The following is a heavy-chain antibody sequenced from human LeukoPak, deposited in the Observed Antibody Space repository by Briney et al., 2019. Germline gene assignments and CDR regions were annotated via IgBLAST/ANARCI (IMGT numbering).Heavy chain of an antibody. Sequence: SETLSLTCTVSGGSISSGGYYWSWIRQHPGKGLEWIGYIYYSGSTYYNPSLKSRVTISVDTSKNQFSLKLSSVTAADTAVYYCARGLGYDSSGYYGYYFDYWGQGTLVTVSS. CDR1: GGSISSGGYY. J-gene: IGHJ4*02. CDR2: IYYSGST. CDR3: ARGLGYDSSGYYGYYFDY. D-gene: IGHD3-22*01. V-gene: IGHV4-31*03.